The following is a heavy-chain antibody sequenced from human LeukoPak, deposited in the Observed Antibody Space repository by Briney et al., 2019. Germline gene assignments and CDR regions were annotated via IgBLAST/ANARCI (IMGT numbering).Heavy chain of an antibody. CDR3: ARDRSLQWLVANWFDP. CDR1: GFTFSSYW. CDR2: INSDGSST. V-gene: IGHV3-74*01. D-gene: IGHD6-19*01. Sequence: HTGGSLRLSCAASGFTFSSYWMHWVRHAPGKGLVWVSRINSDGSSTSYADSVKGRFTISRDNAKNTLYLQMNSLRAEDTAVYYCARDRSLQWLVANWFDPWGQGTLVTVSS. J-gene: IGHJ5*02.